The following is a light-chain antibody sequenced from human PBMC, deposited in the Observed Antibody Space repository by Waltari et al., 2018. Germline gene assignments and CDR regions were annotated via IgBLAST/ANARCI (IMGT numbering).Light chain of an antibody. CDR3: QQRSNWPPWT. CDR1: QSVSNY. Sequence: EIVLTQSPATLSLSPGERATLSCRASQSVSNYLAWFQQKPGQAPRLLIYDASNRATGIPARFSGSGSGTDFTLTISSLEPEDFAVYYCQQRSNWPPWTFGQGTKVEIK. CDR2: DAS. V-gene: IGKV3-11*01. J-gene: IGKJ1*01.